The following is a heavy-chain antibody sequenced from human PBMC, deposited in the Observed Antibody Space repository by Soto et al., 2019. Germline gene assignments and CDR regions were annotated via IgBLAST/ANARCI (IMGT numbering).Heavy chain of an antibody. CDR3: ARGSVVVVAASHDYFDY. V-gene: IGHV4-59*01. CDR1: GGSISSYY. D-gene: IGHD2-15*01. J-gene: IGHJ4*02. CDR2: IYYSGST. Sequence: QVQLQESGPGLVKPSETLSLTCTVSGGSISSYYWSWIRQPPGKGLEWIGYIYYSGSTNYNPSLKIRVTISVDTSKNQFSLKLSSVTAADTAVYYCARGSVVVVAASHDYFDYWGQGTLVTVSS.